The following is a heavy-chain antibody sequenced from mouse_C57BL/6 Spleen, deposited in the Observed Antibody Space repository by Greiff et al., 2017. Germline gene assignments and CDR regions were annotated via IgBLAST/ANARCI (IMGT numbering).Heavy chain of an antibody. CDR3: TREGGNYAMDD. CDR2: IDPETGGT. V-gene: IGHV1-15*01. Sequence: QVQLQQPGAELVRPGASVTLSCKASGYTFTDYEMHWVKQTPVHGLEWIGAIDPETGGTAYNQKFKGKAILTADKSSSTAYMELRSLTSEDSAVYFCTREGGNYAMDDWGQGTSVTVSS. CDR1: GYTFTDYE. J-gene: IGHJ4*01.